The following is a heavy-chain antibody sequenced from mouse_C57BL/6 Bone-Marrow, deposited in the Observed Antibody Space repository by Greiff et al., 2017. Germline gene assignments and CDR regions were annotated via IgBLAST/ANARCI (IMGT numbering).Heavy chain of an antibody. CDR3: ARKQDGYAMDY. CDR2: IYPGSGST. CDR1: GYTFTSYW. Sequence: QVQLKQPGAELVKPGASVTMSCKASGYTFTSYWITWVKQRPGQGLEWIGDIYPGSGSTNYNEKFKSKATLTVDTSSSTAYMQLSSLTSEDSAVYYCARKQDGYAMDYWGQGTSVTVSS. V-gene: IGHV1-55*01. D-gene: IGHD2-3*01. J-gene: IGHJ4*01.